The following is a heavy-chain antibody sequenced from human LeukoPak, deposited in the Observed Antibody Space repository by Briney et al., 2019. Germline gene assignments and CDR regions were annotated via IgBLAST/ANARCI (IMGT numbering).Heavy chain of an antibody. Sequence: SETLSLTCAVYGGSFSGYYWSWIRQPPGKGLEWIGEINHSGSTNYNPSLKSRVTISVDTSKNQFSLKLSSVAAADTAVYYCARKMTTVTTPIDYWGQGTLVTVSS. CDR3: ARKMTTVTTPIDY. V-gene: IGHV4-34*01. CDR1: GGSFSGYY. J-gene: IGHJ4*02. CDR2: INHSGST. D-gene: IGHD4-17*01.